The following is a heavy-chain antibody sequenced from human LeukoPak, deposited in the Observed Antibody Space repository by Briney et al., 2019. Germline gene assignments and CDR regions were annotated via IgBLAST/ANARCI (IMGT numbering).Heavy chain of an antibody. J-gene: IGHJ3*02. CDR2: IYWNDDK. D-gene: IGHD4-11*01. Sequence: SGPTLVNPTQTLTLTCTFSGFSLSTRGVGVAWIRQPPGKALEWLAFIYWNDDKRYSPSLKSRLTITKDTSKNQVVLTMTNMDPVDTGTYYCAHRQDYSNYLRDGFDIWGQGTKVTVSP. CDR3: AHRQDYSNYLRDGFDI. V-gene: IGHV2-5*01. CDR1: GFSLSTRGVG.